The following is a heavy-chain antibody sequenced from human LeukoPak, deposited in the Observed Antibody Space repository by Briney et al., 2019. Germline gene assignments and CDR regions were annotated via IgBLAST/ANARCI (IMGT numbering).Heavy chain of an antibody. D-gene: IGHD2-15*01. CDR2: INSDGSST. CDR1: GFTFSSYW. J-gene: IGHJ4*02. V-gene: IGHV3-74*01. CDR3: AKGNAPYCSGGSCYPLDY. Sequence: GGSLRLSCAASGFTFSSYWMHWVRQAPGKGLVWVSRINSDGSSTSYADSVKGRFTISRDNSKNTLYLQMNSLRAEDTALYYCAKGNAPYCSGGSCYPLDYWGQGTLVTVSS.